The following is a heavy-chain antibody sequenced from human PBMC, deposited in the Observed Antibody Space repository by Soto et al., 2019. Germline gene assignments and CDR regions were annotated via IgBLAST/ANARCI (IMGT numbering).Heavy chain of an antibody. V-gene: IGHV3-48*02. CDR3: ARDLRTGTTFRYYYYGMDV. Sequence: PGGSLRLSCAASGFTFSSYSMNWVRQAPGKGLEWVSYISSSSSTIYYADSVKGRFTISRDNAKNSLYLQMNSLRDEDTAVYYCARDLRTGTTFRYYYYGMDVWGQGTTVTVSS. D-gene: IGHD1-7*01. CDR2: ISSSSSTI. CDR1: GFTFSSYS. J-gene: IGHJ6*02.